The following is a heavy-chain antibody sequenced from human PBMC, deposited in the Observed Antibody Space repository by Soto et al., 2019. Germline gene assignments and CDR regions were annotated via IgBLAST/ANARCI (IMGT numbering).Heavy chain of an antibody. D-gene: IGHD3-10*01. V-gene: IGHV3-11*01. Sequence: PGGSLRLSCAASGFTFSDYYIHWIRRAPGKGLEWISYISGNGEIIQYAASARGRFTISRDNAENSVYLEMDSLRAEDTALYYCAKPGSLRDMVRGAPFDNWGQGTLVTVSS. CDR2: ISGNGEII. CDR3: AKPGSLRDMVRGAPFDN. J-gene: IGHJ4*02. CDR1: GFTFSDYY.